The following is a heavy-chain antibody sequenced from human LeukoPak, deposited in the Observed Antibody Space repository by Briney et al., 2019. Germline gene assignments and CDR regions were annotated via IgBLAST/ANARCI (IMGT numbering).Heavy chain of an antibody. CDR3: ARGYSSSWTFDY. D-gene: IGHD6-13*01. CDR2: IIPILGVA. CDR1: GGTFSSYA. J-gene: IGHJ4*02. V-gene: IGHV1-69*04. Sequence: ASVKVSCKASGGTFSSYATSWVRQAPGQGLEWMGRIIPILGVANYAQKFQGRVTITADKSTSTAYMELSSLRSEDTAVYYCARGYSSSWTFDYWGQGTLVTVSS.